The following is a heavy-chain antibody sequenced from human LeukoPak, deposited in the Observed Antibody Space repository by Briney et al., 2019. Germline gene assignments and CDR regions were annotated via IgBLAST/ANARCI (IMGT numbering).Heavy chain of an antibody. D-gene: IGHD3-3*01. Sequence: ASVKVSCKASGYTFTGYYMHWVRQAPGQGLEWMGWINPNSGDTNYPQKFQGRVTMTRDTSISTRYMELRRLRFDDTAVYYCARRAQYWSGYSWRLDLYFDLWGRGALGTVSS. CDR1: GYTFTGYY. CDR3: ARRAQYWSGYSWRLDLYFDL. V-gene: IGHV1-2*02. J-gene: IGHJ2*01. CDR2: INPNSGDT.